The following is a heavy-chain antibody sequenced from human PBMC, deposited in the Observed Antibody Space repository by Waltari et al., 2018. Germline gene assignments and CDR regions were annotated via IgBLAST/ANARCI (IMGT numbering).Heavy chain of an antibody. J-gene: IGHJ3*01. V-gene: IGHV4-39*01. CDR3: ATYIGASVGTAAFDV. D-gene: IGHD5-12*01. Sequence: QLQLQESGPGLVKPSETLSLTCSVSGGSITNNRHYWGWIRQPPGPGPEWIATISYTGATYSSPSLQSRLTMSRDTSKNQLSLTLGSVTAADTAVYYCATYIGASVGTAAFDVWGQGTMVTVSS. CDR2: ISYTGAT. CDR1: GGSITNNRHY.